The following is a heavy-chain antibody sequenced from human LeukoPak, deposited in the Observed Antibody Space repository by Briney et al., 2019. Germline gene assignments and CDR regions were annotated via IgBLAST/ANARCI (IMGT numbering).Heavy chain of an antibody. D-gene: IGHD6-19*01. CDR2: IYYSGST. CDR3: ARLSSRWYFSPDY. CDR1: GGSISSGGYY. Sequence: SQTLSLTCTVSGGSISSGGYYWSWIRQHPGKGLEWIGYIYYSGSTYYNPSLKSRVTISVDTSKNQFSLKLSSVTAADTAVYYCARLSSRWYFSPDYWGQGTLVTVSS. V-gene: IGHV4-31*03. J-gene: IGHJ4*02.